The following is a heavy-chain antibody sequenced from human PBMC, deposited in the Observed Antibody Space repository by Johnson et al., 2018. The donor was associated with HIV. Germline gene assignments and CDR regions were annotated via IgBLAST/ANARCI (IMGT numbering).Heavy chain of an antibody. CDR3: ARENSSGYHDAFDI. CDR2: ISYDGSNK. D-gene: IGHD3-22*01. Sequence: VQLVESGGGVVQPGRSLRLSCAASGFTFSSYAMHWVRQAPGKGLEWVAVISYDGSNKYYADSVKGRFTISRDNSKNTLYLQMNSLRAEDTAVYYCARENSSGYHDAFDIWGQGTLVTVSS. V-gene: IGHV3-30-3*01. CDR1: GFTFSSYA. J-gene: IGHJ3*02.